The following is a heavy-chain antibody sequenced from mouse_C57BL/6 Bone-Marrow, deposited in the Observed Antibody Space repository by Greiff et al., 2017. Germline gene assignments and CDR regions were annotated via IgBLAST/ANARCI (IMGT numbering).Heavy chain of an antibody. D-gene: IGHD2-3*01. V-gene: IGHV1-18*01. J-gene: IGHJ3*01. CDR1: GYTFADYN. CDR2: INPNNGGT. Sequence: EVKLQESGPELVKPGASVKIPCKASGYTFADYNMDWVKQSHGKSLEWIGDINPNNGGTIYNQKFKGKATLTVDKSSSTAYMELRSLTSEDTAVYYCARVGGWSSWFAYWGQGTLVTVSA. CDR3: ARVGGWSSWFAY.